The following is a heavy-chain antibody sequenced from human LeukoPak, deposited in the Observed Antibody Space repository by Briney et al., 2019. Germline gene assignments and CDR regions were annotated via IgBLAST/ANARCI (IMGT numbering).Heavy chain of an antibody. V-gene: IGHV3-23*01. Sequence: GGSLRLSCAASGFTFTSYAMNWVRQAPGKVLEWFSTISGSGSSTYYVDSVKGRFTISRDNSKNTLYLQMNSLRAEDTAVYYCAKDRHRWELLDWSYGMDVWGQGTTVTVSS. CDR3: AKDRHRWELLDWSYGMDV. J-gene: IGHJ6*02. CDR1: GFTFTSYA. CDR2: ISGSGSST. D-gene: IGHD1-26*01.